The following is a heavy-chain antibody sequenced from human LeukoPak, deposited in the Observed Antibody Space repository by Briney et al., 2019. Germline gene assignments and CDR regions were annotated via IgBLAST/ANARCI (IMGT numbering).Heavy chain of an antibody. V-gene: IGHV1-2*02. Sequence: GASVKVSCKASGYTFTDYFIHWIRRAPGQGLEWMGWINPNSGATSYAQKFQGRVTMTRDTSINTGNMELTGLRFDDTAVYYCARELSAVGRWGAFDMWGQGTMVTVSS. CDR1: GYTFTDYF. CDR3: ARELSAVGRWGAFDM. CDR2: INPNSGAT. J-gene: IGHJ3*02. D-gene: IGHD6-13*01.